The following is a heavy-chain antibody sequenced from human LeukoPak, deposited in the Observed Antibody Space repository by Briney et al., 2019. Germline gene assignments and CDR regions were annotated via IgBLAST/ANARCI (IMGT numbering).Heavy chain of an antibody. D-gene: IGHD7-27*01. V-gene: IGHV1-8*01. J-gene: IGHJ4*02. CDR2: MSPNSGDT. CDR1: GYTFTSYD. CDR3: ERGPPNWGYDY. Sequence: ASVNVSCKASGYTFTSYDFNWVRQATGQRPEWMGWMSPNSGDTGYAQKFQDRVTMTRNTSISTAYMELSSLRSDDTAVYYCERGPPNWGYDYWGPGTLVTVSS.